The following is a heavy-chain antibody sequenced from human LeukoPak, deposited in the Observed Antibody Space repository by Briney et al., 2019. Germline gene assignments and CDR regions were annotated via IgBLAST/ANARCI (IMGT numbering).Heavy chain of an antibody. CDR2: IIPIFGTA. Sequence: SVKVSCKASGGTFSSYAISWVRQAPGQGLEWMGGIIPIFGTANYAQKFQGRVTITTDESTSTAYMELSSLRSEDTAVYYCARNDFWSGYCIDYWGQGTLVTVSS. V-gene: IGHV1-69*05. CDR1: GGTFSSYA. J-gene: IGHJ4*02. CDR3: ARNDFWSGYCIDY. D-gene: IGHD3-3*01.